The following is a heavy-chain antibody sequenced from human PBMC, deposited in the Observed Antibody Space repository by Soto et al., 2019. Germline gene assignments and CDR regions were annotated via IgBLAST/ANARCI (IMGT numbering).Heavy chain of an antibody. D-gene: IGHD4-17*01. CDR2: IIPIFGTA. J-gene: IGHJ6*02. CDR3: ARVTENTVTTPYYYYYGMDV. V-gene: IGHV1-69*13. CDR1: GGTFSSYA. Sequence: ASVKVSCKASGGTFSSYAISWVRQAPGQGLEWMGGIIPIFGTANYAQKFQGRVTITADESTSTAYMELSSLRSEDTAVYYCARVTENTVTTPYYYYYGMDVWGQGTTVTVSS.